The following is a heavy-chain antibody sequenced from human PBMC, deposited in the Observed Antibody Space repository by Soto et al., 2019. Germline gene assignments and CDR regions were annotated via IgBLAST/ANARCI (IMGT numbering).Heavy chain of an antibody. CDR3: ATYFQIPDAFDI. D-gene: IGHD1-26*01. V-gene: IGHV1-24*01. Sequence: ASVKVSCKVSGYTLTELSMHWVRQAPGKGLEWMGGFDPEDGETIYAQKFQGRVTMTEDTSTDTAYMELSSLRSEDTAVYYCATYFQIPDAFDIWGQGTMVTVSS. J-gene: IGHJ3*02. CDR2: FDPEDGET. CDR1: GYTLTELS.